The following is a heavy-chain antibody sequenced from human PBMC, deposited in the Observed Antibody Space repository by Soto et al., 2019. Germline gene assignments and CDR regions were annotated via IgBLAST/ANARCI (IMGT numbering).Heavy chain of an antibody. V-gene: IGHV3-7*01. CDR3: ARDYDYKIDY. CDR2: TNRDGSEK. D-gene: IGHD3-16*01. CDR1: ELTFSRYW. J-gene: IGHJ4*02. Sequence: EVHLVESGGGLVQPGGSLRLSCIAYELTFSRYWMTWVRQAPGKWLEWVAKTNRDGSEKYYVDSVKGRVTISGDNAKKSLYLQMNSLRAEDTAVYYCARDYDYKIDYWGQGTLVTVSS.